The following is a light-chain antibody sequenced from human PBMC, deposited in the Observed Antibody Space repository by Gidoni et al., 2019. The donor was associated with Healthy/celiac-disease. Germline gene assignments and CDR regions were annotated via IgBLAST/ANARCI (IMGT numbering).Light chain of an antibody. Sequence: QSALTHPHSVSGSPGQSVTISCTGTSRDVGSYNRVSWYQQPPGTAPKLMIYEVSNRPSGVPGRFSGSKSGNTTSLTISGLQAEDEADYYCSSYTSSSTLVFGGGTKLTVL. J-gene: IGLJ2*01. CDR2: EVS. CDR3: SSYTSSSTLV. CDR1: SRDVGSYNR. V-gene: IGLV2-18*02.